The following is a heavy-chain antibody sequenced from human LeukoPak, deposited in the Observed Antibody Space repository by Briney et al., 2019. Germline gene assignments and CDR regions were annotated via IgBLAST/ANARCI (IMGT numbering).Heavy chain of an antibody. D-gene: IGHD5-12*01. Sequence: GGSLRLSCAASGFTVSNTYMSWVRPAPGKGLEWVSVTYSDGNTYYADSVKGRFTIPRDNSKNTLYLEMNSLRAEDTAVYYCATDTSGYHNGWGQGTLVTVSS. J-gene: IGHJ4*02. CDR3: ATDTSGYHNG. CDR2: TYSDGNT. CDR1: GFTVSNTY. V-gene: IGHV3-53*01.